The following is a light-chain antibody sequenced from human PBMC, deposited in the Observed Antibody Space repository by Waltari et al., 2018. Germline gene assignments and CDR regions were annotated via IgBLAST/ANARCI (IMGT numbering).Light chain of an antibody. J-gene: IGKJ2*01. CDR3: QQYYSYLLYT. Sequence: AIRITQSPSSLSASTGDRVTITCRASQGISSYLAWYQQEPGKAPKLLIYAASTLQSGVPSRFSGSGSGTDFTLTISCLQSEDFATYYCQQYYSYLLYTFGQGTKLEIK. CDR2: AAS. CDR1: QGISSY. V-gene: IGKV1-8*01.